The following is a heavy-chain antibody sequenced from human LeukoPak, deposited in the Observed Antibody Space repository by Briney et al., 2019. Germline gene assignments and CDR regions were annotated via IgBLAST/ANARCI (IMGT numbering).Heavy chain of an antibody. V-gene: IGHV3-66*01. CDR3: ASSGSYYAILS. CDR1: GFTVSSNF. Sequence: GGSLRLSCAASGFTVSSNFMSWVRQAPGKGLEWVSVIYGAGSTYYADSVKGRFTISRDNSKSTLYLQMNSLRGEDTAVYYCASSGSYYAILSWGQGTLVTVSS. J-gene: IGHJ4*02. D-gene: IGHD3-10*01. CDR2: IYGAGST.